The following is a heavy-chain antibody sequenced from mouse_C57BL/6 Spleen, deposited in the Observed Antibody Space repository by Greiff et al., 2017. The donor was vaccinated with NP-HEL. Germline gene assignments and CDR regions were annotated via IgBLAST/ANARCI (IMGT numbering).Heavy chain of an antibody. CDR3: ARDRDYGSSYGFAY. CDR1: GFTFSSYA. J-gene: IGHJ3*01. Sequence: EVNVVESGGGLVKPGGSLKLSCAASGFTFSSYAMSWVRQTPEKRLEWVATISDGGSYTYYPDNVKGRFTISRDNAKNNLYLQMSHLKSEDTAMYYCARDRDYGSSYGFAYWGQGTLVTVSA. CDR2: ISDGGSYT. V-gene: IGHV5-4*01. D-gene: IGHD1-1*01.